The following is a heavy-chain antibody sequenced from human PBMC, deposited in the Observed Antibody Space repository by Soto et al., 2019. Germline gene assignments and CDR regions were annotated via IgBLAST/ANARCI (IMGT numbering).Heavy chain of an antibody. CDR3: AKDGVVLSAYAMGV. D-gene: IGHD2-21*01. Sequence: QVPLVESGGGVVQPGRSLRLSCGGSGFSLSHYGMHCVRQAPGQGLEGVATIPYDGSANYHSDSVGGRFAISRDNPNNTLSPPTNDLRAEDPTVYSCAKDGVVLSAYAMGVWGQWTTVSV. CDR1: GFSLSHYG. CDR2: IPYDGSAN. J-gene: IGHJ6*02. V-gene: IGHV3-30*18.